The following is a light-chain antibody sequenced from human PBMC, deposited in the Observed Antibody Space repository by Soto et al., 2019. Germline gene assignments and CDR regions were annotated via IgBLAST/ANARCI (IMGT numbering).Light chain of an antibody. J-gene: IGKJ3*01. CDR3: QQINDYPFT. CDR2: DAS. CDR1: QGIGDA. Sequence: AIQLTQSPSSLSASVGDRVTITCRASQGIGDAVAWYQQKPGRPPKLLIYDASRFESGVPSRFSGSGSGTDITLAISSLQPEDFTTYYCQQINDYPFTFGPGTRVDIK. V-gene: IGKV1D-13*01.